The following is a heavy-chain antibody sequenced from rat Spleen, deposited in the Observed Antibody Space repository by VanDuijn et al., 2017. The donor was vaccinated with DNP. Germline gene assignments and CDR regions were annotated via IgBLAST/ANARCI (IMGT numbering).Heavy chain of an antibody. D-gene: IGHD1-2*01. V-gene: IGHV5S10*01. CDR1: GFTFSDYN. Sequence: EVQLVESGGGLVQPGRSLKLSCVASGFTFSDYNMAWVRQAPKKGLEWVATIIYDGSRTYYRDFVKGRFTISRDNTKSTLYLQMDSLRSEDTATYYCATHGSISTISTGAMDVWGQGTSVTVSS. CDR3: ATHGSISTISTGAMDV. J-gene: IGHJ4*01. CDR2: IIYDGSRT.